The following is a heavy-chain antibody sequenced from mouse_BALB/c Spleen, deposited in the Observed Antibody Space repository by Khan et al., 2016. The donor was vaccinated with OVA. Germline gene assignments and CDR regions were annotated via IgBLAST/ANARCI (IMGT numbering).Heavy chain of an antibody. D-gene: IGHD1-1*01. CDR3: ARNDYYGSSWFAD. J-gene: IGHJ3*01. CDR2: INTETGEP. V-gene: IGHV9-2-1*01. CDR1: GYTFTDYS. Sequence: QIQLVQSGPELKKPGETVKISCKASGYTFTDYSMYWVKQAPGKGLKWMGWINTETGEPTYADDFKGRFAFSLETSASTAYLQINNLKNEDTATYFCARNDYYGSSWFADWGQGTLVTVSA.